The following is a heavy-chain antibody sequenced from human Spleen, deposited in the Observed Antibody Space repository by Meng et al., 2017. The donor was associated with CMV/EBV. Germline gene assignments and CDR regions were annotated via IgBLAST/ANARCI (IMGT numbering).Heavy chain of an antibody. Sequence: LNVSNYAMNWVGQATGKGLEWVSISYTDSSGTYYEDTVKGRVTIARDNSKNTVYLQMSSLKVEDTAVYYCAKEHHLDRGPAAGYTWGQGTLVTVSS. CDR3: AKEHHLDRGPAAGYT. V-gene: IGHV3-23*03. CDR2: SYTDSSGT. J-gene: IGHJ5*02. CDR1: LNVSNYA. D-gene: IGHD6-13*01.